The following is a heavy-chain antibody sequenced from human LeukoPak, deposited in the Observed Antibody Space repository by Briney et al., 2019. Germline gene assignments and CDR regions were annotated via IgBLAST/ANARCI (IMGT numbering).Heavy chain of an antibody. D-gene: IGHD3-22*01. CDR2: IHTSGST. CDR1: GGSISSYY. Sequence: SQTLSLTWTVAGGSISSYYWSWIRQPAGKGLEWIGRIHTSGSTNYNPSLKSRVTMSGDTSKNQFYMTLSSVTAADTAVYHCARDRYYYDSSPYYRFDYWGQGTLVTVSS. J-gene: IGHJ4*02. CDR3: ARDRYYYDSSPYYRFDY. V-gene: IGHV4-4*07.